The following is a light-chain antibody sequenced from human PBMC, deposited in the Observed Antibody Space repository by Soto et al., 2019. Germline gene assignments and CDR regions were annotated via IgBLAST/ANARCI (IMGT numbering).Light chain of an antibody. V-gene: IGKV1-33*01. CDR1: QDISNY. Sequence: DIQMTQSPSSLSASVGDRVTITCQASQDISNYLNWFQQKPGKAPKLLIYDASNLETGIPSRFSGSGSGTDFTFTISSLQPEDIAIYYYQQYENPAWTFGQGTKVEIK. J-gene: IGKJ1*01. CDR2: DAS. CDR3: QQYENPAWT.